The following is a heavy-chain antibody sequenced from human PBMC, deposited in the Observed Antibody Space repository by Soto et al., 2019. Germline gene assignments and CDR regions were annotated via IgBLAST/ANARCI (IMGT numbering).Heavy chain of an antibody. CDR2: ISGSGVST. CDR3: AKDRERIATRSIDY. D-gene: IGHD6-6*01. Sequence: EVQLLESGGGLVQPGGSLRLSCAASGFTFSSYAMSWVRQAPGKGLEWVSGISGSGVSTYYADSVKGRFTISRDNSTSTLYLPMSSLRAEDTAVYYCAKDRERIATRSIDYWGQGPLVTVSS. V-gene: IGHV3-23*01. CDR1: GFTFSSYA. J-gene: IGHJ4*02.